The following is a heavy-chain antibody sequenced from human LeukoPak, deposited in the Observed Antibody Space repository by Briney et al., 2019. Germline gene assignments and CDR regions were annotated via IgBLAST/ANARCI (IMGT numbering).Heavy chain of an antibody. V-gene: IGHV4-39*01. CDR2: IYYSGSI. CDR3: ARGHYYDSSGYYSPHYFDY. Sequence: AETLSLTCTVSGGSISSSSYYWRWIRQPPGKGLEWIGSIYYSGSIYYNLSLKSRVTISVDTSKNQFSLKLSSVTAADTAVYYCARGHYYDSSGYYSPHYFDYWGQGTLVTVSS. J-gene: IGHJ4*02. CDR1: GGSISSSSYY. D-gene: IGHD3-22*01.